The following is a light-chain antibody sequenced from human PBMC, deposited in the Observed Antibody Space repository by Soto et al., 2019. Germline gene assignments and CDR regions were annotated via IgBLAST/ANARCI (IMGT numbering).Light chain of an antibody. CDR2: AAS. CDR3: QKYNGALWA. V-gene: IGKV1-27*01. J-gene: IGKJ1*01. Sequence: DIQMTQSTSSLSASIGDRVTITCRASQGIGNYLAWYQQKPGKVPKLLIYAASSLQSGVPSRFSGSGSGTDFTLTIRGLRPEDVATYYCQKYNGALWAFGQGTKVDIK. CDR1: QGIGNY.